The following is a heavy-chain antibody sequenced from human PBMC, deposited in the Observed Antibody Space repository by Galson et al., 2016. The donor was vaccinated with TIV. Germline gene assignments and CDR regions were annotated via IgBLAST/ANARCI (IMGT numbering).Heavy chain of an antibody. V-gene: IGHV3-7*01. CDR3: AKLYGSGWHGVDY. CDR1: GFTFSSSW. Sequence: SLRLSCAASGFTFSSSWMTWVRRAPGKGLEWVANIKQDGSGHFYVDSVKGRFTISRDNAKKSLYLQMNSLRTEDTAMYFCAKLYGSGWHGVDYWGLGTLVTVSS. J-gene: IGHJ4*02. D-gene: IGHD6-25*01. CDR2: IKQDGSGH.